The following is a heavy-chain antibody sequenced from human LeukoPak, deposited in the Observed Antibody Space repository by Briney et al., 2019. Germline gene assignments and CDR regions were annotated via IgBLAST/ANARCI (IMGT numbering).Heavy chain of an antibody. CDR1: GGSFSGYY. J-gene: IGHJ4*02. D-gene: IGHD2-15*01. V-gene: IGHV4-34*01. CDR3: ARGVIGLLLVY. Sequence: SETLSLTCAVYGGSFSGYYWSWIRQPPGKGLEWIGEINHSGSTNYNPSLKSRVTISVDTSKSQFSLKLSSVTAADTAVYYCARGVIGLLLVYWGQGTLVTVSS. CDR2: INHSGST.